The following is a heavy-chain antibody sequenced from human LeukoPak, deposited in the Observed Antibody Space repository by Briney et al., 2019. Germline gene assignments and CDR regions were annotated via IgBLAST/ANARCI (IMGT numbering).Heavy chain of an antibody. CDR3: ARVVWFGKLAYYFDY. CDR2: IYYSGST. D-gene: IGHD3-10*01. Sequence: SQTLSLTCTVSGGSISSGDYYWSWIRQPPRKGLEWIGYIYYSGSTYYNPSLKSRVTISVDTSKNQFSLKLSSVTAADTAVYYCARVVWFGKLAYYFDYWGQGTLVTVSS. CDR1: GGSISSGDYY. J-gene: IGHJ4*02. V-gene: IGHV4-30-4*01.